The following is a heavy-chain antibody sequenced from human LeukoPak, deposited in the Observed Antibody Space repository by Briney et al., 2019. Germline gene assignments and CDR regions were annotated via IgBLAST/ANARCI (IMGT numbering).Heavy chain of an antibody. Sequence: PGGSLRLSRAASGFTFSDHFRDGVRQAPGRGREGGGRTRNKGHRYTTSDAACVKGRFTISRHASKQLMYLQMNSLKTEDTDVYFCVRDQRRKGDYCGQGTRITVSS. CDR2: TRNKGHRYTT. J-gene: IGHJ4*02. CDR1: GFTFSDHF. V-gene: IGHV3-72*01. CDR3: VRDQRRKGDY.